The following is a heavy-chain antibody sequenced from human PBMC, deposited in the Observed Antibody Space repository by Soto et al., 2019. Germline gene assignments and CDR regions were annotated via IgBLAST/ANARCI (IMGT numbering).Heavy chain of an antibody. Sequence: PSETLSLTCTVSGGSISSSSYYWGWIRQPPGKGLEWIGSIYYSGSTYYNPSLKSRVTISVDTSKNQFSLKLSSVTAADTAVYYCARLVREQQLVQNYLLDYWGQGTLVTVSS. CDR3: ARLVREQQLVQNYLLDY. CDR2: IYYSGST. CDR1: GGSISSSSYY. V-gene: IGHV4-39*01. D-gene: IGHD6-13*01. J-gene: IGHJ4*02.